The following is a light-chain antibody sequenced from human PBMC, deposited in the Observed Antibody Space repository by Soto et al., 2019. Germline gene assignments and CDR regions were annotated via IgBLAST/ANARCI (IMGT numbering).Light chain of an antibody. CDR3: HQRQSLPRT. CDR2: QTS. J-gene: IGKJ1*01. Sequence: EIVLTQSPATLSSFPGDRVTLSCRASQYINTRLAWYQHRPGQAPRLLIYQTSIRAAGIPARFRASGSGTDFTLTISDVQPEDFALYYCHQRQSLPRTFGQGTKVDI. CDR1: QYINTR. V-gene: IGKV3-11*01.